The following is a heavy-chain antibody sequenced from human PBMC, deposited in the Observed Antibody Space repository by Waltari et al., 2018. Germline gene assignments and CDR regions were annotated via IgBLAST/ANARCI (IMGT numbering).Heavy chain of an antibody. CDR1: GGSFRGFY. J-gene: IGHJ4*02. CDR2: MDHNEDT. V-gene: IGHV4-34*01. CDR3: ASTPLFYYDTSGYYF. Sequence: QVHLQQWGAGPLKPSETLSLTCAVYGGSFRGFYWSWIRQPPGKGLEWIGQMDHNEDTTYTPSLKDRVTISLDTSKRKFSLTLTSVTAADTAVYYCASTPLFYYDTSGYYFWGQGAPVTVSS. D-gene: IGHD3-22*01.